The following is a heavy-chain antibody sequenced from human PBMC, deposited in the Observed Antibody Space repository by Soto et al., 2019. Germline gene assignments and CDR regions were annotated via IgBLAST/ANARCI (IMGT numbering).Heavy chain of an antibody. CDR2: MSSSSNYI. J-gene: IGHJ3*01. CDR1: EFTLSSYS. Sequence: EVQLVESGGGLVKPGGSLRLSCAASEFTLSSYSMNWVRQAPGKGLEWVSFMSSSSNYIYYTDSVKGRFTISRDSARNSLYLQMNSLRVEDTAVHYCARGGYDIWSDFADAFDVWGQGTVVTVSS. V-gene: IGHV3-21*01. D-gene: IGHD3-3*01. CDR3: ARGGYDIWSDFADAFDV.